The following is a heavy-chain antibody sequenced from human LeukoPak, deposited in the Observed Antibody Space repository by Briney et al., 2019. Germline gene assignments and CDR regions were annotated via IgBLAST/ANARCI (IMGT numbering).Heavy chain of an antibody. D-gene: IGHD4-23*01. CDR2: INPHGSQQ. J-gene: IGHJ4*02. V-gene: IGHV3-7*03. CDR1: GFMFSDYW. Sequence: GGSLRLSCAASGFMFSDYWMSWVRQAPGKGPEWVANINPHGSQQYSVDSLEGRFTVSRDNAKKSFYLQMNYLRAEDTAVYYCAKDYGGNSGYFDYWGQGTLVTVSS. CDR3: AKDYGGNSGYFDY.